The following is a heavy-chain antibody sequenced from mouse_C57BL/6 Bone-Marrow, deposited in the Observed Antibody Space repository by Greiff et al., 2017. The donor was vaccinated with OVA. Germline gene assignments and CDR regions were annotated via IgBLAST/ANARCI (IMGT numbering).Heavy chain of an antibody. J-gene: IGHJ4*01. V-gene: IGHV1-81*01. CDR3: AVYGSSFYYAMDY. CDR2: IYPRSGNT. D-gene: IGHD1-1*01. CDR1: GYTFTSYG. Sequence: VQLQESGAELARPGASVQLSCKASGYTFTSYGISWVKQRAGQGLEWIGEIYPRSGNTYYNEKFKGKATLTADKSSSTAYMELRSLTSEDSAVYFCAVYGSSFYYAMDYWGQGTSVTVSS.